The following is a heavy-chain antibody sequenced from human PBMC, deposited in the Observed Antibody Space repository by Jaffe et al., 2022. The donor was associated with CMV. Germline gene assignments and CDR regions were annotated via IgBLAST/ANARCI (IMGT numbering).Heavy chain of an antibody. CDR3: ARTAPRVQPTEFDY. J-gene: IGHJ4*02. Sequence: QVQLQESGPGLVKPSETLSLTCTVSGGSISSYYWSWIRQPPGKGLEWIGYIYYSGSTNYNPSLKSRVTISVDTSKNQFSLKLSSVTAADTAVYYCARTAPRVQPTEFDYWGQGTLVTVSS. CDR2: IYYSGST. CDR1: GGSISSYY. D-gene: IGHD1-1*01. V-gene: IGHV4-59*01.